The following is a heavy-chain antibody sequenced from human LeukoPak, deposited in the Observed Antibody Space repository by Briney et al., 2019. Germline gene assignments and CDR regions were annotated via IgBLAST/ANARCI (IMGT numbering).Heavy chain of an antibody. J-gene: IGHJ4*02. Sequence: GASVKVSCKASGYTFTTYTMHWVRQAPGQGLEWMGGIIPIFGTANYAQKFQGRVTITTDESTSTAYMELSSLRSEDTAVYYCARGPFSSSSSFDYWGQGTLVTVSS. CDR1: GYTFTTYT. CDR3: ARGPFSSSSSFDY. V-gene: IGHV1-69*05. CDR2: IIPIFGTA. D-gene: IGHD6-13*01.